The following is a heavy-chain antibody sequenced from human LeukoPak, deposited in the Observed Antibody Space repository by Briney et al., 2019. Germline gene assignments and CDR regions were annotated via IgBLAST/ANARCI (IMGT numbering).Heavy chain of an antibody. Sequence: SETLSLTCTVSGASITSWYWSWLRQPAGKRLEWIGRVLNTGTTNYNPSLKSLVTMSLDTSKSQISLSMKSVTAADTAVYYCATGSGDFDHWGHGALVTISS. V-gene: IGHV4-4*07. CDR3: ATGSGDFDH. CDR1: GASITSWY. D-gene: IGHD1-1*01. J-gene: IGHJ4*01. CDR2: VLNTGTT.